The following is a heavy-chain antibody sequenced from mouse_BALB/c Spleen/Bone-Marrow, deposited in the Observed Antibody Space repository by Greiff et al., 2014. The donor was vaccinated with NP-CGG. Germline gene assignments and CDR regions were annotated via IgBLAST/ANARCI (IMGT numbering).Heavy chain of an antibody. CDR3: ARNYDYDGGYCAMDY. CDR1: GYTFTSYW. V-gene: IGHV1-7*01. D-gene: IGHD2-4*01. CDR2: INPITGYT. Sequence: QVQLKDSGTELAKPGASVKMSCKASGYTFTSYWIHWIKQRPGQGLEWIGYINPITGYTEYNQKFKDKAALTADKSSSTAYIQLSSLTSDDSAVYYCARNYDYDGGYCAMDYWGQGTSVTVSS. J-gene: IGHJ4*01.